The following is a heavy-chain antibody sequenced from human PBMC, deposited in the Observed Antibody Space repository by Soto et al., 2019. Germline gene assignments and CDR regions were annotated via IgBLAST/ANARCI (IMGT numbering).Heavy chain of an antibody. J-gene: IGHJ5*02. CDR2: IYHSGGT. D-gene: IGHD6-19*01. Sequence: QVQLQESGPGLVKPSETLSLTCTVSGGSVSSGSYHWGCIRQPPGKGLEWIGYIYHSGGTNYNPALKSRVTISVDTSKNQFSLSLTSVTAADTAVYYCARLSVAWFDPWGQGTLVTVAS. CDR1: GGSVSSGSYH. V-gene: IGHV4-61*01. CDR3: ARLSVAWFDP.